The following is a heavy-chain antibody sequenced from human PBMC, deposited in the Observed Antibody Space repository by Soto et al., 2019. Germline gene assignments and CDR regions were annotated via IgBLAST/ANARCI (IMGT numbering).Heavy chain of an antibody. Sequence: QVQLVQSGAEVKKPGSSVTVSCKASGGTFSSYAISWVRQAPGQGHGWMGGIIPIFGTANYAQKFQSRVTITADESTSTAYMELSSLSSADTSVYYCASTTHDDGGKDVWGQGTTVTVSS. CDR3: ASTTHDDGGKDV. D-gene: IGHD4-17*01. V-gene: IGHV1-69*01. J-gene: IGHJ6*02. CDR1: GGTFSSYA. CDR2: IIPIFGTA.